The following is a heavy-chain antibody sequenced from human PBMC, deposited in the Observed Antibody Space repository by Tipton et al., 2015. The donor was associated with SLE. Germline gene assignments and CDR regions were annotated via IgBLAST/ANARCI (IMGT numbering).Heavy chain of an antibody. J-gene: IGHJ3*02. CDR1: GGSFSGYY. Sequence: TLSLTCAVYGGSFSGYYWSWIRQPPGKGLEWIGEINHSGSTNYNPSLKSRVTISVDTSKNQFSLKLSSVTAADTAVYYCASRRITIFGVAPAAFDIWGQGTMVTVSS. V-gene: IGHV4-34*01. D-gene: IGHD3-3*01. CDR2: INHSGST. CDR3: ASRRITIFGVAPAAFDI.